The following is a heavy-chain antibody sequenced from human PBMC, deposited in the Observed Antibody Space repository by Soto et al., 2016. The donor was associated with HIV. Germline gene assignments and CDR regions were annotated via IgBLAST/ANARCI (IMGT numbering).Heavy chain of an antibody. CDR1: GGSITSYF. Sequence: QVQLQESGPGLVKPSETLSLTCTVSGGSITSYFWSWIRQPPGKGLEWIGYIYHSGRTSYNPSLKSRLSMSVDTSKKQFSLKLNSVTAADTAVYYCARLTYYDSTGLFDYVGQGPWSAVSS. CDR3: ARLTYYDSTGLFDY. V-gene: IGHV4-59*01. D-gene: IGHD3-22*01. J-gene: IGHJ4*03. CDR2: IYHSGRT.